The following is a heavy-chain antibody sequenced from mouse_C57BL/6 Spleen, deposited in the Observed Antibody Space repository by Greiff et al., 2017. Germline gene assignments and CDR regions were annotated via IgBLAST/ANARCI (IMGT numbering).Heavy chain of an antibody. D-gene: IGHD1-1*01. CDR2: IWSDGST. J-gene: IGHJ4*01. CDR1: GFSLTSYG. V-gene: IGHV2-6-1*01. CDR3: ARQITTVVARGYAMDY. Sequence: QVQLKESGPGLVAPSQSLSITCTVSGFSLTSYGVHWVRQPPGKGLEWLVVIWSDGSTTYNSALKSRLSISKDNSKSQVFLKMNSLQTDDTAMYYCARQITTVVARGYAMDYWGQGTSVTVSS.